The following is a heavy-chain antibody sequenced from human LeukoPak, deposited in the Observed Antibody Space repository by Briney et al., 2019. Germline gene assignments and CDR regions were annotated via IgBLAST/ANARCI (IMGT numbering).Heavy chain of an antibody. J-gene: IGHJ3*02. CDR3: AKSNGYGLVDI. CDR1: GYTFLHYD. V-gene: IGHV1-18*01. D-gene: IGHD3-10*01. CDR2: ISPYNGNT. Sequence: GASWKVSCKASGYTFLHYDFNWVRQAPGQGLEWVGWISPYNGNTKYTQSLQGRFTMTTDTSTTTAYLEMTGLTSDDTAVYYCAKSNGYGLVDIWGQGTMVTVSS.